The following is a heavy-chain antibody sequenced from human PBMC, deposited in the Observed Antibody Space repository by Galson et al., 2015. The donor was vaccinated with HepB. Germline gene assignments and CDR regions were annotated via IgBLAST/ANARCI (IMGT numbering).Heavy chain of an antibody. D-gene: IGHD1-14*01. CDR2: ISYDAKNV. CDR3: AADATTSVTAFDY. Sequence: SLRLSCAGSGFSLSNSAMHWVRQAPGKGLEWVAKISYDAKNVYYAESLRGRSAISRDYSKNALYLEINSLRVEDTAAYYCAADATTSVTAFDYWGQGTLVTVSS. J-gene: IGHJ4*02. CDR1: GFSLSNSA. V-gene: IGHV3-30*03.